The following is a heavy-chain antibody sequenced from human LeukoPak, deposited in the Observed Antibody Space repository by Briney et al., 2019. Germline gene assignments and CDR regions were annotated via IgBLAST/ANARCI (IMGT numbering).Heavy chain of an antibody. CDR2: INPSDSST. CDR3: ARLRSINNGPEYYFDS. CDR1: GFPFSSYA. D-gene: IGHD2-8*01. Sequence: GGSLRLSCSASGFPFSSYAMHWVRQAPGQGLEWMGIINPSDSSTTYAQKFQGRVTMTRDTSTSTVYMDLSSLRSEDTAVYYCARLRSINNGPEYYFDSWGQGTLVTVSS. V-gene: IGHV1-46*01. J-gene: IGHJ4*02.